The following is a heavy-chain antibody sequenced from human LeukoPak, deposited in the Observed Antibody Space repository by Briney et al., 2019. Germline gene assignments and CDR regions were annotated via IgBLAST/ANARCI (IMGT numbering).Heavy chain of an antibody. D-gene: IGHD2-2*01. CDR3: ASDFRSRYCSSTSCYTFDY. CDR1: GFTFDDYG. V-gene: IGHV3-20*04. CDR2: INWNGGST. J-gene: IGHJ4*02. Sequence: PGGSLRLSXAASGFTFDDYGMSWVRQAPGKGLEWISGINWNGGSTCYADSVKGRFTISRDNAKNSLYLQMNSLRAEDTALYYCASDFRSRYCSSTSCYTFDYWGQGTLVTVSS.